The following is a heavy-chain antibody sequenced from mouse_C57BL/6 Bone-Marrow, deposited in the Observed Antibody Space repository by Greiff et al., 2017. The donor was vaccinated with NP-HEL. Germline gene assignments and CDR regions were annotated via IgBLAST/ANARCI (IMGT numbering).Heavy chain of an antibody. V-gene: IGHV3-6*01. Sequence: EVQLQQSGPGLVKPSQSLSLTCSVTGYSITSGYYWNWIRQFPGNKLEWMGYISYDGSNNYNPSLKNRISITRDTSKNQFFLKLNSVTTEDTATYYCASRGRAYWGQGTLVTVSA. CDR1: GYSITSGYY. CDR3: ASRGRAY. J-gene: IGHJ3*01. CDR2: ISYDGSN. D-gene: IGHD3-1*01.